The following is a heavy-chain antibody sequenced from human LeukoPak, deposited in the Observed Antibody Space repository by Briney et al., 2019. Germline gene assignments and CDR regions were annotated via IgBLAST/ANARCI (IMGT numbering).Heavy chain of an antibody. CDR2: IYYSGSP. CDR1: GGSISSYY. D-gene: IGHD5-24*01. J-gene: IGHJ5*02. Sequence: SETLSLTCTVSGGSISSYYWSWIRQPPGKGLEWIGYIYYSGSPNYNPSLKSRVTISVDTSKNQFSLKLSSVTAADTAVYYCARWGREGNWFDPWGQGTLVTVSS. V-gene: IGHV4-59*01. CDR3: ARWGREGNWFDP.